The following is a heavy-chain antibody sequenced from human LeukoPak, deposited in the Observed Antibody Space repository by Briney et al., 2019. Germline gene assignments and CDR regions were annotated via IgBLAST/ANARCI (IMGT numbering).Heavy chain of an antibody. J-gene: IGHJ4*02. V-gene: IGHV4-61*09. D-gene: IGHD1-26*01. Sequence: SETLSLTCTVSGGSVNSGNYYWTWIRQPAGKGLEWIGHIYTSGSTNYNPSLKSRVTISIDASKNQFSLRLSSVTAADTAVYYCTRGGELMNFWGQGTLVTVSS. CDR2: IYTSGST. CDR3: TRGGELMNF. CDR1: GGSVNSGNYY.